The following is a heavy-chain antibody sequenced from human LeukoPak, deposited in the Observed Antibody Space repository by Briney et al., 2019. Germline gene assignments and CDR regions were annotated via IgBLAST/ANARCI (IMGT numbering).Heavy chain of an antibody. D-gene: IGHD5-12*01. J-gene: IGHJ4*02. V-gene: IGHV3-23*01. CDR3: AKEKGPRLPCDY. CDR2: ISASGDNT. Sequence: GGSLRLSCAASGFTFSNYGMNWVRQAPGKGLEWVSAISASGDNTYYADSVKGRFTISRDNSKNTLYVQMNSLRAEDTAVYYCAKEKGPRLPCDYWGQGTLVTVSS. CDR1: GFTFSNYG.